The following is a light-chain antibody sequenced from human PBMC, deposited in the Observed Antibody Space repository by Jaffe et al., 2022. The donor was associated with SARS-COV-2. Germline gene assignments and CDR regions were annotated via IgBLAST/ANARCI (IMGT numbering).Light chain of an antibody. CDR2: DVS. Sequence: QSALTQPASVSGSPGQSITISCTGTSSDVGGYNYVSWYQQHPGKAPKLVISDVSNRPSGVSNRFSGSKSGNTASLTISGLQAEDEADYYCSSFTSITTCVFGTGTKVTVL. CDR3: SSFTSITTCV. J-gene: IGLJ1*01. V-gene: IGLV2-14*03. CDR1: SSDVGGYNY.